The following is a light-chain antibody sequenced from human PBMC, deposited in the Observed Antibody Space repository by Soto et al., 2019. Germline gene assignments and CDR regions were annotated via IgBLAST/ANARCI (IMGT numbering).Light chain of an antibody. CDR3: HQHGNPPWT. CDR1: QSVSSTY. CDR2: DAS. Sequence: DIVLTQSPGTLSLSPGERATLSCRASQSVSSTYLAWFQQKLGQAPRLLIYDASSRATGIPERFSGSGSGTDFNLTISRREPEEFAVYYCHQHGNPPWTFGQGTKVEMK. J-gene: IGKJ1*01. V-gene: IGKV3-20*01.